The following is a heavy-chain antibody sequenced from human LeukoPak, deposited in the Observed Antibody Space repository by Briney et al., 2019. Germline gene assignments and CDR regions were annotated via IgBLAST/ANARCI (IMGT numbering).Heavy chain of an antibody. CDR1: GFTFSEYW. Sequence: GGSLRLSCGASGFTFSEYWMNWVRQAPGKGLEWVSAISGSGGSTYYADSVKGRFTISRDNSKNTLYLQMNSLRAEDTAVYYCAKEGSSWRYYFDYWGQGTLVTVSS. V-gene: IGHV3-23*01. CDR2: ISGSGGST. J-gene: IGHJ4*02. D-gene: IGHD6-13*01. CDR3: AKEGSSWRYYFDY.